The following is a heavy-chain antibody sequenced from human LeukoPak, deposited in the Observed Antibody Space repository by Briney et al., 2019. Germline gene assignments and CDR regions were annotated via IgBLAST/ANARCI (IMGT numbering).Heavy chain of an antibody. CDR2: IYYSGST. J-gene: IGHJ4*02. CDR3: ARLHYYYDSSGYYLGYFDY. D-gene: IGHD3-22*01. V-gene: IGHV4-59*01. CDR1: GGSISSYY. Sequence: SETLSLTCTVSGGSISSYYWSWIRQPPRKGLEWIGYIYYSGSTNYNPSLKSRVTISVDTSKNQFSLKLSSVTAADTAVYYCARLHYYYDSSGYYLGYFDYWGQGTLVTVSS.